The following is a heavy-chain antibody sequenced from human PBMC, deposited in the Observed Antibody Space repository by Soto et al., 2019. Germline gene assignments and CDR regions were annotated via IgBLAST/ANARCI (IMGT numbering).Heavy chain of an antibody. CDR2: IYYSGST. CDR3: TSGIISKDY. V-gene: IGHV4-61*01. D-gene: IGHD1-1*01. CDR1: GGSVSSGSYY. J-gene: IGHJ4*02. Sequence: SETLSLTCTVSGGSVSSGSYYWSWIRQPPGKGLEWIGYIYYSGSTNYNPSLKSRVTISVDTSKNQFSLKLSSVTAADTAVYYCTSGIISKDYWGQGTLVTVSS.